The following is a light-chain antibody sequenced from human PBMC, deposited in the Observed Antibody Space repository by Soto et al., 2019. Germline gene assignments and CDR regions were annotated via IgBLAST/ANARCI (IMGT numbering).Light chain of an antibody. CDR1: QRGLYSSNNKNY. V-gene: IGKV4-1*01. Sequence: DIVMTQSPDSLAVSLGERATINCKSSQRGLYSSNNKNYLAWYQQKPGQPPKLLIYWASTRESGVPDRFSGSGPGTDFTLTISSLQDEDVEVYYCQQYYSTPTFGQGTKLEIK. CDR3: QQYYSTPT. J-gene: IGKJ2*01. CDR2: WAS.